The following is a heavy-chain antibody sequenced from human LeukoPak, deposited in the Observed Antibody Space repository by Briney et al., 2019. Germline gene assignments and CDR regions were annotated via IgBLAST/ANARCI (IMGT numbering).Heavy chain of an antibody. CDR3: AREMLWFGDLLTYFLDV. J-gene: IGHJ6*03. V-gene: IGHV1-18*01. CDR2: ISAYNGNT. D-gene: IGHD3-10*01. CDR1: GYSFSTYG. Sequence: GSVKVSCKASGYSFSTYGITWVRQAPGQGLEWVGWISAYNGNTNYAQKLQGRVTMTTDTSTSTAYMELRSLRSDDTAVYYCAREMLWFGDLLTYFLDVWGKGTTVIVSS.